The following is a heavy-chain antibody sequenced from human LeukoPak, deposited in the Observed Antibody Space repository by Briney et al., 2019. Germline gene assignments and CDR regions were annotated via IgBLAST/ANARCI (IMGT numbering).Heavy chain of an antibody. J-gene: IGHJ2*01. Sequence: SETPSLTCTVSGGSISSYYWSWIRQPAGKGLEWIGRIYTSGSTNYNPSLKSRVTMSVDTSKNQFSLKLSSVTAADTAVYYCARDLLVYSSSPYWYFDLWGRGTLVTVSS. D-gene: IGHD6-13*01. CDR3: ARDLLVYSSSPYWYFDL. CDR1: GGSISSYY. V-gene: IGHV4-4*07. CDR2: IYTSGST.